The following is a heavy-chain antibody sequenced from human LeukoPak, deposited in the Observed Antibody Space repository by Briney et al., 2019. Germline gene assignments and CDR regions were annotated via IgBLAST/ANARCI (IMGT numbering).Heavy chain of an antibody. Sequence: PGGSLRLSCAASGFTFSSYGMHWVRQAPGKGLEWAAVIWFDGNNKYYADSAKGRFTISRDNSKNTLYLQMNSLRAEDTAVHYCARKGIAAADYYFDYWGQGTPVTVSS. V-gene: IGHV3-33*01. D-gene: IGHD6-13*01. J-gene: IGHJ4*02. CDR2: IWFDGNNK. CDR3: ARKGIAAADYYFDY. CDR1: GFTFSSYG.